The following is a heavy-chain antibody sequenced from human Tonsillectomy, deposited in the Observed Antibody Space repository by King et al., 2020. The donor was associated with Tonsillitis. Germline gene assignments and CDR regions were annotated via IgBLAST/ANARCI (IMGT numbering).Heavy chain of an antibody. Sequence: QLQESGPGLVKPSETLSLTCTVSGGSISSYYWSWIRQPPGKGLEWIGYIYYSGSTNYNPSLKSRVTISVDTSKNQFSLKLSSVTSADTAVYYCARGGYSYVNYYYYYYMDVWGNGTTVTVSS. CDR3: ARGGYSYVNYYYYYYMDV. CDR2: IYYSGST. D-gene: IGHD5-18*01. CDR1: GGSISSYY. J-gene: IGHJ6*03. V-gene: IGHV4-59*01.